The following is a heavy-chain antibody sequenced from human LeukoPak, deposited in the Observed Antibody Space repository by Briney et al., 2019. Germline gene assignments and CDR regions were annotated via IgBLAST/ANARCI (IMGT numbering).Heavy chain of an antibody. CDR3: ARSIYSSSWANTVES. J-gene: IGHJ3*01. D-gene: IGHD6-13*01. CDR1: GYTFTGYY. CDR2: INPYSGDT. Sequence: GASVKVSCKASGYTFTGYYMHWVRQAPGQGLEWMGWINPYSGDTTYAQKVQGGVTMTMDTSIHTVYMELSSLTSDDTALYYCARSIYSSSWANTVESWGQGTMLTVSS. V-gene: IGHV1-2*02.